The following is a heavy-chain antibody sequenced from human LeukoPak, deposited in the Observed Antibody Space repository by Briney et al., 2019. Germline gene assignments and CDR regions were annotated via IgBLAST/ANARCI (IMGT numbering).Heavy chain of an antibody. CDR3: ARSYDSGSYFDY. CDR1: GGSISSYY. CDR2: IYYSGST. Sequence: PSETLSLTCTVSGGSISSYYWSWIRQPPGKGLEWIGYIYYSGSTKYNPSLKSRVTISVDTSKNQFSLKLSSVTAADTAVYYCARSYDSGSYFDYWGQGILVTVSS. V-gene: IGHV4-59*01. D-gene: IGHD3-10*01. J-gene: IGHJ4*02.